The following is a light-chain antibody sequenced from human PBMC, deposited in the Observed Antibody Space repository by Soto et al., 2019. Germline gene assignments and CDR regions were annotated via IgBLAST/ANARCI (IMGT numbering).Light chain of an antibody. CDR1: QSVSGW. CDR3: QRYNTYST. J-gene: IGKJ1*01. V-gene: IGKV1-5*03. CDR2: KAS. Sequence: IQMTQSPSTLSASVGDRVTITCRATQSVSGWLAWYQQKPGRAPKLLIYKASSLESGVPARFSGSGSGTEFTLTISSLQPDDFATYYCQRYNTYSTFGQGTKVEIK.